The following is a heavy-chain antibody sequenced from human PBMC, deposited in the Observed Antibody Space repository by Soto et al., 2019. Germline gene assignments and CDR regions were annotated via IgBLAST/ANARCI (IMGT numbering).Heavy chain of an antibody. Sequence: PGGSLRLSCAASGFTFSSYAMSWVRQAPGKGLEWVSAISGSGGSTYYADSVKGRFTISRDNSKNTLYLQMNSLRAEDTAVYYCSVVGSCYDRHYYYMDVWGKGTTVTVSS. CDR2: ISGSGGST. CDR3: SVVGSCYDRHYYYMDV. J-gene: IGHJ6*03. V-gene: IGHV3-23*01. D-gene: IGHD2-15*01. CDR1: GFTFSSYA.